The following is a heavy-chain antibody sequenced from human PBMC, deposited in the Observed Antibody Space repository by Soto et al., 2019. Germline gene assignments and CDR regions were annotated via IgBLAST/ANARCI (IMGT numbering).Heavy chain of an antibody. CDR2: ISAYNGNT. CDR1: GYTFTSYG. D-gene: IGHD2-15*01. CDR3: AGLGYCSGGSCYAPPPNWFDP. J-gene: IGHJ5*02. Sequence: ASVKVSCKASGYTFTSYGISWVRQAPGQGLEWMGWISAYNGNTNYAQKLQGRVTMTTDTSTSTAYMELRSLRSDDTAVYYCAGLGYCSGGSCYAPPPNWFDPGGQGTLVTVSS. V-gene: IGHV1-18*01.